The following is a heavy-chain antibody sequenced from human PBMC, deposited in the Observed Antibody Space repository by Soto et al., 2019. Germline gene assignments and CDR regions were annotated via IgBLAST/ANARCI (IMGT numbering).Heavy chain of an antibody. Sequence: LTCAVYGGSFSGYYWSWIRQPPGKGLEWIGEINHSGSTNYNPSLKSRVTISVETSKNQFSLKLSSVTAADTAVYYCARARTIVVVPAARTLTFDYWGQGTLVTAPQ. D-gene: IGHD2-2*01. V-gene: IGHV4-34*01. J-gene: IGHJ4*02. CDR3: ARARTIVVVPAARTLTFDY. CDR1: GGSFSGYY. CDR2: INHSGST.